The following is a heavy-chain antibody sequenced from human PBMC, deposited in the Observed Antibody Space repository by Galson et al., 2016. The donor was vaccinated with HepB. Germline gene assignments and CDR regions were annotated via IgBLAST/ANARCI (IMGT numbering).Heavy chain of an antibody. V-gene: IGHV3-30*04. CDR1: GFTFSGYA. CDR2: ISYDGKNA. J-gene: IGHJ4*02. CDR3: ARDAGGQGYSQY. Sequence: SLRLSCAASGFTFSGYAMHWVRQAPGKGLDWVTVISYDGKNANYADSVKGRFTVSRDNSKHILYLQMNSLRLEDTAVYYCARDAGGQGYSQYWGQGTLVIVSS. D-gene: IGHD3-10*01.